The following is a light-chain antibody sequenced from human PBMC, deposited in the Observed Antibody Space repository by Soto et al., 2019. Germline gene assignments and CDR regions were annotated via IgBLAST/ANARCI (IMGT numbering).Light chain of an antibody. CDR1: SGHSSYA. CDR3: QTWGTGFWV. V-gene: IGLV4-69*01. J-gene: IGLJ3*02. CDR2: LNSDGSH. Sequence: QPVLTQSPSASASLGASVKLTCTLSSGHSSYAIAWHQQQPEKGPRYLMKLNSDGSHSKGDGIPDRFSGSSSGAERYLTISRLQSEDEADYYSQTWGTGFWVFGGGTKLTVL.